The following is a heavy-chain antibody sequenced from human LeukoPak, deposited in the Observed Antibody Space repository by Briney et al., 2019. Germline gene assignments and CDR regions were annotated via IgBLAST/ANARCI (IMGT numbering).Heavy chain of an antibody. Sequence: GGSLRLSCAASGFTFSNYAMSRVRQAPGKGLEWVSAISGSGGGTYYADSVKGRFTISRDNSKNTLYLQMNSLRAEDTAVYYCAKDHYETHEHYFDYWGQGTLVTVSS. J-gene: IGHJ4*02. CDR1: GFTFSNYA. CDR3: AKDHYETHEHYFDY. D-gene: IGHD4-17*01. V-gene: IGHV3-23*01. CDR2: ISGSGGGT.